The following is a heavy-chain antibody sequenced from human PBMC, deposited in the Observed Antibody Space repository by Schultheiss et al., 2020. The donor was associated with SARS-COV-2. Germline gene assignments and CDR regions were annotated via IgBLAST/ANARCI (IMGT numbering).Heavy chain of an antibody. V-gene: IGHV1-18*01. CDR2: ISAYNGNT. CDR3: ARTYSGYETLSPYYFDY. J-gene: IGHJ4*02. Sequence: ASVKVSCKASGYTFTSYGISWVRQAPGQGLEWMGWISAYNGNTNYAQKFQGRVTMTTDTSTSTAYMELRSLRSDDTAVYYCARTYSGYETLSPYYFDYWGQGTLVTVSS. CDR1: GYTFTSYG. D-gene: IGHD5-12*01.